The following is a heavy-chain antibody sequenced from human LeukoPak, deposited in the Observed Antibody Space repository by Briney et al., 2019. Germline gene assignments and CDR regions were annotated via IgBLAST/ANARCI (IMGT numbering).Heavy chain of an antibody. D-gene: IGHD3-10*01. CDR3: GRRSGYGMDV. CDR1: GYSFTSYW. J-gene: IGHJ6*02. CDR2: ISPADSDS. Sequence: KRGESLKISCKGSGYSFTSYWIGWVRQMPGKGLEWMEIISPADSDSRYSPSFQGQVTISADKSISTAYLQWSSLKASDTAMYYCGRRSGYGMDVWGQGTTVTVSS. V-gene: IGHV5-51*01.